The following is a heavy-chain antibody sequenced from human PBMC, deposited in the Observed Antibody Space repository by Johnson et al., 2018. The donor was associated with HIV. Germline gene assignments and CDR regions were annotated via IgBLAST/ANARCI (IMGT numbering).Heavy chain of an antibody. V-gene: IGHV3-30*02. CDR1: GFSVSSKY. CDR2: IRYDGSNK. CDR3: ARVEWELDAFDI. D-gene: IGHD1-26*01. Sequence: QVQLVESGGGLVQPGGSLRLSCAASGFSVSSKYMSWVRQAPGKGLEWVAFIRYDGSNKYYSDSVKGRFTISRDNAKNTLYLQMNSLRAEDTAVYYCARVEWELDAFDIWGQGTMVTVSS. J-gene: IGHJ3*02.